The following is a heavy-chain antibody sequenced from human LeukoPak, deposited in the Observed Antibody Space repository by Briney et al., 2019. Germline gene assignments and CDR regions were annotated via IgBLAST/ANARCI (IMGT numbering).Heavy chain of an antibody. Sequence: PGGSLRLSCAASGLTFSTYWMHWVRQAPGKGLVWVSRINSDGRSTTYADFVKGRFTISRDNAKNTLYLQMNSLRAEDTAVYYCARVGTSGWYYFDYWGQGTLVTVSS. CDR1: GLTFSTYW. J-gene: IGHJ4*02. CDR3: ARVGTSGWYYFDY. D-gene: IGHD6-19*01. CDR2: INSDGRST. V-gene: IGHV3-74*01.